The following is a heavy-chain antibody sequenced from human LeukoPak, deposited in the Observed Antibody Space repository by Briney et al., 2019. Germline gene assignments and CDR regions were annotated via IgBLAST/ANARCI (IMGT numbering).Heavy chain of an antibody. CDR1: GYTFTGYY. J-gene: IGHJ6*03. CDR3: ARAEITGYYYYYYMDV. Sequence: ASVKVSSKASGYTFTGYYMHWVRQAPGQGLEWMGWINPNSGGTNYAQKFQGRVTMTRDTSISTAYMELSRLRSDDTAVYYCARAEITGYYYYYYMDVWGKGTTVTVSS. D-gene: IGHD5-24*01. V-gene: IGHV1-2*02. CDR2: INPNSGGT.